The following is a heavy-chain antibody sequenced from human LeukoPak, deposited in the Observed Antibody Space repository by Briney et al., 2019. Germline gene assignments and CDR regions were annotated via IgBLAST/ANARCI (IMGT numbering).Heavy chain of an antibody. CDR1: GFTFSNHW. CDR2: ISKDGSTS. Sequence: PGGSLRLSCEASGFTFSNHWMHWVRQAPGKGLVWVSVISKDGSTSIYADSVRGRLTISRDNAKNTLYLQMNSLRAEDTAVYYCARRGASTGGFDIWGQGTMVTISS. CDR3: ARRGASTGGFDI. D-gene: IGHD2-8*02. J-gene: IGHJ3*02. V-gene: IGHV3-74*01.